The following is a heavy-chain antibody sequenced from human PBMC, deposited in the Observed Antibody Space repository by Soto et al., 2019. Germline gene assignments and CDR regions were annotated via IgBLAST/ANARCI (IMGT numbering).Heavy chain of an antibody. CDR1: GFTFSSYG. CDR3: AKLSSIAARPFDY. D-gene: IGHD6-6*01. V-gene: IGHV3-30*18. CDR2: ISYDGSNK. J-gene: IGHJ4*02. Sequence: GGSLRLSCAASGFTFSSYGMHWVRQAPGKGLEWVAVISYDGSNKYYADSVKGRFTISRDNSKNTLYLQMNSLRAEDTAVYYCAKLSSIAARPFDYWGQGTLVTVSS.